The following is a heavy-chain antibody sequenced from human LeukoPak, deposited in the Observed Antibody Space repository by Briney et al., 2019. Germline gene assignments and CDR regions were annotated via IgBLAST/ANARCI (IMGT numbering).Heavy chain of an antibody. D-gene: IGHD3-9*01. CDR1: GFTLSTYW. V-gene: IGHV3-7*01. Sequence: GGSLRLSCAASGFTLSTYWMTWVRQAPGKGLEWVANMKGDGSEIHYVDSVKGRFTISRDNAKNSLYLQMNSLRAEDTAVYYCARPGYTAAYDLWGQGTMVTVSS. J-gene: IGHJ3*01. CDR2: MKGDGSEI. CDR3: ARPGYTAAYDL.